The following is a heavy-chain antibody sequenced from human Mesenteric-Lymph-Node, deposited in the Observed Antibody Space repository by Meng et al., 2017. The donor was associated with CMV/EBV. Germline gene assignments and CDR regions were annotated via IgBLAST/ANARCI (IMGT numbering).Heavy chain of an antibody. Sequence: ASVKVSCKASGYTFATYYIHWVRQAPGQGLEWMGLINPTTGSTSYAQRFQGRVTMTRDTSTSTVYMELSSLRSEDTAVYYCARTLSSTPCLFDYWGQGTLVTVSS. J-gene: IGHJ4*02. D-gene: IGHD2-2*01. CDR2: INPTTGST. CDR1: GYTFATYY. CDR3: ARTLSSTPCLFDY. V-gene: IGHV1-46*01.